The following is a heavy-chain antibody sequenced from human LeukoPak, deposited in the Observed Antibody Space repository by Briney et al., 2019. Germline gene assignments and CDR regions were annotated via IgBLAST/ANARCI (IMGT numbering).Heavy chain of an antibody. D-gene: IGHD1-26*01. CDR2: INSDGSWT. V-gene: IGHV3-74*01. CDR3: AKEEWELLVYFQH. CDR1: GNYW. J-gene: IGHJ1*01. Sequence: GGSLRLSCAASGNYWMHWVRQAPGKGLVWVSHINSDGSWTSYADSVKGRFTISKDNAKNTVYLQMNSLRAEDTAVYYCAKEEWELLVYFQHWGQGTLVTVSS.